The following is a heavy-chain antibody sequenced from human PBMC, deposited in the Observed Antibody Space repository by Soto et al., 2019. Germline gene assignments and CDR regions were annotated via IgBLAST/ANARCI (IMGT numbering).Heavy chain of an antibody. Sequence: QVQLVQSGAEVKKPGASVKVSCKASGYTFSRSGISWVRQAPGQGLEWMGWINGYNGNTNYTQKMQGRITITTATPTSTAYMELRSLRSDDTAVYYCARMGDVPYYYYGMDVWGQGTTVIVSS. CDR3: ARMGDVPYYYYGMDV. CDR2: INGYNGNT. V-gene: IGHV1-18*01. J-gene: IGHJ6*02. CDR1: GYTFSRSG. D-gene: IGHD3-16*01.